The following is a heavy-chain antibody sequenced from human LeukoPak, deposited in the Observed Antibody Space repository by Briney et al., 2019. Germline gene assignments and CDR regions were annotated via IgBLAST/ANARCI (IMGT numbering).Heavy chain of an antibody. CDR3: ARLGGWYFDY. CDR2: IKQDGSET. J-gene: IGHJ4*02. V-gene: IGHV3-7*05. Sequence: PGGALRLSCAASGFTFYNYWMSWVRQAPGKGLEWVANIKQDGSETYNVDSVQGRFTISRDNTKNSLYLQMNSLRAEDTAVYYCARLGGWYFDYWGQGTLVTVSS. D-gene: IGHD6-19*01. CDR1: GFTFYNYW.